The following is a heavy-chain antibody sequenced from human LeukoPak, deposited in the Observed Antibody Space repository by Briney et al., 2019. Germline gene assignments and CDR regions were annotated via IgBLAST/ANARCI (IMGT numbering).Heavy chain of an antibody. CDR1: GFSISTDNYY. J-gene: IGHJ1*01. CDR3: ARGQWLGH. CDR2: IYKSGST. Sequence: PPETRDPTSTVSGFSISTDNYYWGRIRQPPGKGLEWIGNIYKSGSTYYNPSLKSLVTITADTSKNQFSLKLGSVTAADAAIYYSARGQWLGHWGQ. D-gene: IGHD6-19*01. V-gene: IGHV4-39*01.